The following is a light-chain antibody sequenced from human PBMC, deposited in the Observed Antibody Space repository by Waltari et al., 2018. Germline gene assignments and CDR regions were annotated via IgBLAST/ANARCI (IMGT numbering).Light chain of an antibody. CDR3: GSWDSSLNAWV. CDR2: ENN. Sequence: QSVLTQPPSVSAAPGQKVTISCSGSYSNIGNKYVSWYQQLPGTAPKLLIYENNRRPSGIPDRFSASQSDTSATLGITGLQTGDEADYYCGSWDSSLNAWVFGGGTKVTVL. V-gene: IGLV1-51*01. J-gene: IGLJ3*02. CDR1: YSNIGNKY.